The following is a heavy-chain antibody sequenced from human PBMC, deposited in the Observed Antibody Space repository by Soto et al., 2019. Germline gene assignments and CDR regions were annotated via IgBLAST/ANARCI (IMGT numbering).Heavy chain of an antibody. CDR2: IIPILGIA. D-gene: IGHD3-22*01. Sequence: ASVKVSCKASGGTFSSYTISWVRQAPGQGLEWMGRIIPILGIANYAQKFQGRVTITADKSTSTAYMELSSLRSEDTAVYYCAREDDSSGYYFRTLGYWGQGTLVTVSS. V-gene: IGHV1-69*04. J-gene: IGHJ4*02. CDR3: AREDDSSGYYFRTLGY. CDR1: GGTFSSYT.